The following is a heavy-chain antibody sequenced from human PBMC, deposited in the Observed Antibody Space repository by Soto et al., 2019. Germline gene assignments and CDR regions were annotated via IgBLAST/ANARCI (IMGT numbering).Heavy chain of an antibody. V-gene: IGHV3-23*01. D-gene: IGHD2-8*01. CDR1: GFTFSSYA. J-gene: IGHJ4*02. CDR3: AKDSCTNGVCYYEYY. Sequence: GGSLRLSCAASGFTFSSYAMSWVRQAPGKGLEWVSAISGSAGSTYYADSVKGRFTISRDNSKNTLYLHMSSLRVEDTAIYYCAKDSCTNGVCYYEYYWGQGIMVTVSS. CDR2: ISGSAGST.